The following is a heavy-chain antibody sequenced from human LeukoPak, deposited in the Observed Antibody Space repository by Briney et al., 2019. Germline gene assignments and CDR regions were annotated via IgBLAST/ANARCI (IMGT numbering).Heavy chain of an antibody. CDR1: GFTVSSNY. CDR2: IYSGGST. Sequence: GGSLRLSCAASGFTVSSNYMSWVRQAPGKGLEWVSVIYSGGSTYYADSVKGRFTISRDNSKNTLYLQMNSLRAEDTAVYYCARAKAIFGVAPYYFDYWGQGTLVTVSS. D-gene: IGHD3-3*01. J-gene: IGHJ4*02. CDR3: ARAKAIFGVAPYYFDY. V-gene: IGHV3-53*01.